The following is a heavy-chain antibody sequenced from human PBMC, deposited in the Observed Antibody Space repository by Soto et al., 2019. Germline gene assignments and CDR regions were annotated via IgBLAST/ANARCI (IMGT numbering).Heavy chain of an antibody. CDR2: ISAYNGNT. Sequence: ASVKVSCKASGYTFTGYYMHWVRQAPGQGLEWMGWISAYNGNTKYAQKLQGRVTMTTDTSTSTAYMELRSLRSDDTAVYYCARPYGPGEFDPWGQGTLVTVS. D-gene: IGHD3-10*01. CDR1: GYTFTGYY. J-gene: IGHJ5*02. CDR3: ARPYGPGEFDP. V-gene: IGHV1-18*04.